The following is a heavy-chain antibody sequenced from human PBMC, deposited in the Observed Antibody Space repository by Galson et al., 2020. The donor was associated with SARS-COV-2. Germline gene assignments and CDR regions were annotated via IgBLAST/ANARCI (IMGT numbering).Heavy chain of an antibody. CDR3: VGETPTHSHYLDY. CDR2: INRDGSNT. V-gene: IGHV3-74*01. J-gene: IGHJ4*02. D-gene: IGHD2-15*01. CDR1: GFTFSSYW. Sequence: GGSLRLSCVVSGFTFSSYWMHWVRQAPGKGLVWVSRINRDGSNTNYADFVKGRFTISRDNAKNTLYLQMNSLRTEDTAVYYCVGETPTHSHYLDYWAQGTVVTVSS.